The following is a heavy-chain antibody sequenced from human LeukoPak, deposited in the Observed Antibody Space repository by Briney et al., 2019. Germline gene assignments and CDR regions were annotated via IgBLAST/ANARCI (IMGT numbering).Heavy chain of an antibody. CDR3: ARDYDFWSGYTLTNWFDP. CDR2: IYTSGRT. J-gene: IGHJ5*02. CDR1: GGSISSGSYY. V-gene: IGHV4-61*02. Sequence: SETLSLTCTVSGGSISSGSYYWRWRRQPAGKGREWLGRIYTSGRTNYNPSLKSRVTISVDTSQSQFSLKLSSVTAADTAVYYCARDYDFWSGYTLTNWFDPGGQGTLVTVSS. D-gene: IGHD3-3*01.